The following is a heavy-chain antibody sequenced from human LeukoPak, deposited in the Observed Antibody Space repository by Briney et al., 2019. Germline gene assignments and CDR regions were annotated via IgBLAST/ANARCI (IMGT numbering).Heavy chain of an antibody. Sequence: GGSLRLSCAASGFTFSSYAMSWVRQAPGKGLEWVSAISGSGGSTYYADSVKGRFTISRDNSKNTLYLQMNSLRAEDTAVYYCAKTPGEWLVPDYFDYWGQGTLVTVPS. D-gene: IGHD6-19*01. CDR1: GFTFSSYA. J-gene: IGHJ4*02. CDR2: ISGSGGST. CDR3: AKTPGEWLVPDYFDY. V-gene: IGHV3-23*01.